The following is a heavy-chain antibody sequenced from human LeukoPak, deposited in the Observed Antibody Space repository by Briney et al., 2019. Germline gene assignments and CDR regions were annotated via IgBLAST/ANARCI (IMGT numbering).Heavy chain of an antibody. CDR2: IYPDDSDT. J-gene: IGHJ5*02. CDR1: GYSFASYW. CDR3: ARLSSTSQPFDP. V-gene: IGHV5-51*01. Sequence: GESLKISCKGSGYSFASYWIAWVRQTPGKGLEWMGIIYPDDSDTRYSPSFQGQVTISADKPISTAYLQWSGLKASDAAVYYCARLSSTSQPFDPWGQGTLVTVSS. D-gene: IGHD2-2*01.